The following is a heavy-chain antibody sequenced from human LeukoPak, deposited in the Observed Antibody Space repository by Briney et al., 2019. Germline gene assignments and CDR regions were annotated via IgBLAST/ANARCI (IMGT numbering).Heavy chain of an antibody. V-gene: IGHV1-18*01. CDR1: GYTFTSYG. CDR2: ISAYNGNT. J-gene: IGHJ4*02. CDR3: ARDLRIGYCSSISCSPKAGYFDY. Sequence: ASVKVSCKASGYTFTSYGISWVRQAPGQGLEWMGWISAYNGNTNYAQKLQGRVTMTTDTSTSTAYMELRSLRSDDTAVYYCARDLRIGYCSSISCSPKAGYFDYWGQGTLVTVSS. D-gene: IGHD2-2*01.